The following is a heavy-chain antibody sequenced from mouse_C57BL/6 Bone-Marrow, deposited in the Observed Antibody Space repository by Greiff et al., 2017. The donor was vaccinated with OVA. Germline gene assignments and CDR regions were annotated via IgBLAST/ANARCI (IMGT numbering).Heavy chain of an antibody. D-gene: IGHD1-1*01. J-gene: IGHJ4*01. CDR1: GYTFTSYT. CDR3: ARSLFYYYGPYAMDY. CDR2: INPSSGYT. V-gene: IGHV1-4*01. Sequence: VQLQESGAELARPGASVKMSCKASGYTFTSYTMHWVKQRPGQGLEWIGYINPSSGYTKYNQKFKDKATLTADKSYSTAYMQLSSLTSEDSAVYYCARSLFYYYGPYAMDYWGQGTSVTVSS.